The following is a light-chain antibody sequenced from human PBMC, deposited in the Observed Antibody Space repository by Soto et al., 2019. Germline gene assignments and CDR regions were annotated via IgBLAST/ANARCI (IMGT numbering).Light chain of an antibody. J-gene: IGKJ5*01. CDR2: AAS. Sequence: DIQMTQSPSALSASVGDRVTMTCRASQSISSWLAWYQQKPGKAPKLLIYAASSLQSGVPSRFSGSGSGTDFTLTISSLQPEDFATYYCQQSYSTPSITFGQGARLEIK. CDR3: QQSYSTPSIT. V-gene: IGKV1-39*01. CDR1: QSISSW.